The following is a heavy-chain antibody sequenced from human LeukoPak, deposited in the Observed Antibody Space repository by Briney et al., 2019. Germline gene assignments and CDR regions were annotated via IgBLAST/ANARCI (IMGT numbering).Heavy chain of an antibody. D-gene: IGHD4/OR15-4a*01. CDR3: ARRSMVRTVGYYYGMDV. V-gene: IGHV4-59*08. J-gene: IGHJ6*02. Sequence: SETLSLTCTVSGGSISSDYWSWIRQPPGKGLEWIGYIYYSGSTNYNPSLKSRATISVDTSKKQFSLKLSSVTAADTAVYYCARRSMVRTVGYYYGMDVWGQGTTVTVSS. CDR2: IYYSGST. CDR1: GGSISSDY.